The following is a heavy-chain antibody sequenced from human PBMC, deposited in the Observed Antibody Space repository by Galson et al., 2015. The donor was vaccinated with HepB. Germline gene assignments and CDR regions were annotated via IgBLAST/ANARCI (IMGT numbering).Heavy chain of an antibody. CDR1: GFTFSSYS. V-gene: IGHV3-48*02. CDR3: ARGTGSGSYLFDY. CDR2: IDSGSITT. Sequence: SLRLSCAASGFTFSSYSMHWVRQAPRKGLEWISFIDSGSITTHYADSVKGRFTISRDNAKNSLYLQMTSLRDEDTAVFYCARGTGSGSYLFDYWGQGTQVTVSP. J-gene: IGHJ4*02. D-gene: IGHD1-26*01.